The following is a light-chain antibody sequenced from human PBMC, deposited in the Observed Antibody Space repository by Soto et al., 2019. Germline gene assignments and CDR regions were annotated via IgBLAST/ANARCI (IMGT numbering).Light chain of an antibody. CDR3: QQGHNWPLT. CDR1: QSISTE. CDR2: SAS. J-gene: IGKJ2*01. V-gene: IGKV3-15*01. Sequence: EIAMTQSPATLSVSPGERATLSCRASQSISTELAWYQQIPGQPPRLLIYSASTRATGVPARFTGSGSGSEFTLTISGLQSEDLAMYYCQQGHNWPLTFGQGTRLEI.